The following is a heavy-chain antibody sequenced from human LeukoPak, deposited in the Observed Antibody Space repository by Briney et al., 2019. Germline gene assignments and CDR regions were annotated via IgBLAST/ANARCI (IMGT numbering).Heavy chain of an antibody. D-gene: IGHD1-14*01. V-gene: IGHV3-21*01. CDR3: ARRIGNGNLDDAFDI. CDR2: ISSSSSHI. CDR1: GFTFSSYS. J-gene: IGHJ3*02. Sequence: GGSLRLSCAASGFTFSSYSMNWVRQAPGKGLEWVSSISSSSSHIYYADSVKGRFTISRDNAKNSLYLQMNSLRAEDTAVYYCARRIGNGNLDDAFDIWGQGTMVTVSS.